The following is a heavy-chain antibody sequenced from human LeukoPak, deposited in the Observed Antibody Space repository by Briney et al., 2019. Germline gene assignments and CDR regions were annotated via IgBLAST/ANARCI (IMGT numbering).Heavy chain of an antibody. CDR3: ARGRLGATY. Sequence: SETLSLTCTVSGGSISYYYWSWIRQPPGKGLEWIGYIHHSGTTNYSPSLKSRVTISVDMSKNQFFLNLTSVTAADTAVYYCARGRLGATYWGQGTLVTVSS. CDR2: IHHSGTT. J-gene: IGHJ4*02. CDR1: GGSISYYY. V-gene: IGHV4-59*01. D-gene: IGHD1-26*01.